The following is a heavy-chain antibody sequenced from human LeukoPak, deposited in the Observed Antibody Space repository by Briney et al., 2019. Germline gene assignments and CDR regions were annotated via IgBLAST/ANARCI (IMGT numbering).Heavy chain of an antibody. Sequence: SETLSLTCSVSGASDSSLHWNWIRQSPGKGLEWIGNIYSPGTTKYNPSLKSRVTLSIDTSKNQFSLRLTSVTAADTAVYFCTKGYYEPFDSWGQGILVTVSS. V-gene: IGHV4-59*02. D-gene: IGHD3-16*01. J-gene: IGHJ4*02. CDR1: GASDSSLH. CDR3: TKGYYEPFDS. CDR2: IYSPGTT.